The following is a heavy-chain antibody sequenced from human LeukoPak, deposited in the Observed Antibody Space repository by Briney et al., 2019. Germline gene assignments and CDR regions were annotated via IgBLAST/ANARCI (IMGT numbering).Heavy chain of an antibody. J-gene: IGHJ4*02. CDR1: GGSISSHY. Sequence: PSETLSLTCTVSGGSISSHYWSWIRQPPGKGLEWIGEINHSGSTNYNPSLKSRVTISVDTSKNQFSLKLSSVTAADTAVYYCARGFSYYYDSSGPFDYWGQGTLVTVSS. CDR2: INHSGST. D-gene: IGHD3-22*01. CDR3: ARGFSYYYDSSGPFDY. V-gene: IGHV4-34*01.